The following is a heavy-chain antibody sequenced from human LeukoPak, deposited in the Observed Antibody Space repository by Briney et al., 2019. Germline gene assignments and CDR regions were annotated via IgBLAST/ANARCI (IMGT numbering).Heavy chain of an antibody. D-gene: IGHD6-13*01. CDR2: ISAYNGNT. CDR3: AREHGAAAPYYFDH. Sequence: ASVKVSCKASGYTFTSYGISWVRQAPGQGLEWMGWISAYNGNTNYAQKLQGRVTMTTDTSTSTAYMELSRLRSDDTAVYYCAREHGAAAPYYFDHWGQGTLVTVSS. J-gene: IGHJ4*02. CDR1: GYTFTSYG. V-gene: IGHV1-18*01.